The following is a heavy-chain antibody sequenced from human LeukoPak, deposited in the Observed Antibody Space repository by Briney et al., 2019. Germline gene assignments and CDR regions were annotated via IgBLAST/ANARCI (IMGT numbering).Heavy chain of an antibody. CDR3: ASDIVATSGDF. CDR2: ITSTGDDI. CDR1: GFTFSDYY. D-gene: IGHD5-12*01. V-gene: IGHV3-11*01. Sequence: GGSLRLSCAASGFTFSDYYMSWIRQAPGKELEWVAYITSTGDDIYYADSVKGRFTISRDNAKNALFLRMNSLRVEDTATYYCASDIVATSGDFWSQGTLVSVSS. J-gene: IGHJ4*02.